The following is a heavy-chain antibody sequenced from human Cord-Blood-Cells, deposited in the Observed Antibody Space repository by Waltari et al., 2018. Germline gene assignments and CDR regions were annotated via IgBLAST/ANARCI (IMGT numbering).Heavy chain of an antibody. V-gene: IGHV3-21*01. D-gene: IGHD1-1*01. J-gene: IGHJ3*02. CDR2: ISSSSSYI. CDR3: ARSTSHDSFDI. CDR1: GFTFSSHS. Sequence: EVQLVESGGGLVKPGGSLRLSCAASGFTFSSHSMNWVRQAPGKGVEVGSSISSSSSYIYYTDSGKGRFTSSRDNAKNSLYLQMNSLRAEDTAVYYCARSTSHDSFDIWGQGTMVTVSS.